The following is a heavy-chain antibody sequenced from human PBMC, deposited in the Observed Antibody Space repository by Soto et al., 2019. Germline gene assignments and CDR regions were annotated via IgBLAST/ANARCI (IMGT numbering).Heavy chain of an antibody. CDR3: AKRSSSSTFDY. J-gene: IGHJ4*02. CDR2: IYYSGST. D-gene: IGHD6-6*01. Sequence: SETLSLTCTVSGGSISRYYWSWIRQPPVKGLEWIGYIYYSGSTNYNPSLKSRVTISVDTSKNQFSLKLSSVTAADTAVYYCAKRSSSSTFDYWGQGTLVTVPQ. V-gene: IGHV4-59*12. CDR1: GGSISRYY.